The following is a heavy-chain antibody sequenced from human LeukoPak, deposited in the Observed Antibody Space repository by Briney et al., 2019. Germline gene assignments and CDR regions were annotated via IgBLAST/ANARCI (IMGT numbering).Heavy chain of an antibody. CDR2: MNPNSGDT. Sequence: ASVKVPCKASGYTFTSYDINWVRQATGQGLEWMGWMNPNSGDTGYAQKFQGRVTMTRNTSISTAYMELSSLRSEDTAMYYCARLGPGLGSDYWGQGTLVTVSS. CDR3: ARLGPGLGSDY. J-gene: IGHJ4*02. CDR1: GYTFTSYD. D-gene: IGHD1-26*01. V-gene: IGHV1-8*01.